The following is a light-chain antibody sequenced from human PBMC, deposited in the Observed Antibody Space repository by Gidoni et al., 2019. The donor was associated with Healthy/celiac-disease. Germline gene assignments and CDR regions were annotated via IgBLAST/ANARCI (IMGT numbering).Light chain of an antibody. CDR1: QGMRND. CDR2: AAS. Sequence: AIQMTQSPSSLSASVGDRVIITCRASQGMRNDLGWYQQKPGKAPKLLIYAASSLQSGVPSRFSGSGSGTDFTLTISSLQPEDFATYYCLQDYNYPPTFGQGTKVEIK. J-gene: IGKJ1*01. CDR3: LQDYNYPPT. V-gene: IGKV1-6*01.